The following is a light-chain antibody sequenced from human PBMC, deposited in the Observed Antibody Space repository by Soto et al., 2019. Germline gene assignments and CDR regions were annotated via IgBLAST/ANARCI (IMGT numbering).Light chain of an antibody. V-gene: IGKV1-5*03. Sequence: DIQMTQSPSTLSASVGDRVTITCRASQSISSWLAWYQQKPGKAPKVLIYKASSLESGVPSRFSGSGSGTEFTLTISSLQPDDLGTYYCQQYNNYPRTFGQGTKVEV. CDR1: QSISSW. J-gene: IGKJ1*01. CDR3: QQYNNYPRT. CDR2: KAS.